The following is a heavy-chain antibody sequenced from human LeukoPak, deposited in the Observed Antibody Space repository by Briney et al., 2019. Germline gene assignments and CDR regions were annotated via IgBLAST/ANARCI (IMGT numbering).Heavy chain of an antibody. J-gene: IGHJ4*02. CDR2: IWYDGSNK. CDR1: GFTFSSYG. V-gene: IGHV3-33*06. CDR3: AKGHYGGNPYYFDY. D-gene: IGHD4-23*01. Sequence: PGRSLRLSCAASGFTFSSYGMHRVRQAPGKGLEWVAVIWYDGSNKYYADSVKGRFTISRDNSKNTLYLQMNSLRAEDTAVYYCAKGHYGGNPYYFDYWGQGTLVTVSS.